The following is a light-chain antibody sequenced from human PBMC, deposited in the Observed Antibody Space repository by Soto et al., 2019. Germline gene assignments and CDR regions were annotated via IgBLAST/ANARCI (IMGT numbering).Light chain of an antibody. V-gene: IGKV1-39*01. CDR3: QQYNKWPRT. Sequence: DIQMTHSPSSLSASVGDRVTITCGASQSISSYLNWYQQEPGKAPKLLICAASSLHSGVPSRFSGSGSGTEFTLTISSLQSEDFAVYNCQQYNKWPRTFGQGTKVDI. J-gene: IGKJ2*01. CDR1: QSISSY. CDR2: AAS.